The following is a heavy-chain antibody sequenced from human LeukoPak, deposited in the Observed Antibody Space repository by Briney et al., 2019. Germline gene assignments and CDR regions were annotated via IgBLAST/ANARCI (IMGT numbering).Heavy chain of an antibody. CDR2: IYSGGST. D-gene: IGHD3-3*01. J-gene: IGHJ6*03. V-gene: IGHV3-53*01. CDR3: ARGLRFLEWPARDYYYYMDV. CDR1: GFTVSSDY. Sequence: GGSLRLSCAASGFTVSSDYMSWVRQAPGKGLEWVSVIYSGGSTYYADSVKGRFTISRDNSKNTLYLQMNSLRAEDTAVYYCARGLRFLEWPARDYYYYMDVWGKGTTVTVSS.